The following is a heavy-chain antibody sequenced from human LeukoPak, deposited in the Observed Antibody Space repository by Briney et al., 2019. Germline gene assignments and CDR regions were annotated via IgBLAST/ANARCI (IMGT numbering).Heavy chain of an antibody. Sequence: GGSLRLSCAASGFTFSSYWMHWVRQAPGKGLVWVSRINSDGSSTSYADSVKGRFTISRDNAKNTLYPQMNSLRAEDTAVYYCAREVAVAGNWFDPWGQGTLVTVSS. V-gene: IGHV3-74*01. CDR1: GFTFSSYW. D-gene: IGHD6-19*01. CDR2: INSDGSST. J-gene: IGHJ5*02. CDR3: AREVAVAGNWFDP.